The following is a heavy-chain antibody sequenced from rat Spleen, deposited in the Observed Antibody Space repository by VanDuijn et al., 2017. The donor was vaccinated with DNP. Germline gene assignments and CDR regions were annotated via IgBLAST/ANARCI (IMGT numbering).Heavy chain of an antibody. CDR2: IRYDSGSI. CDR1: GFAFSDYY. CDR3: VRPHHYAGSYPRY. Sequence: EVQLVESGGGLVQPGGSLKLSCAASGFAFSDYYMAWVRQAPTKGLEWVAYIRYDSGSIQYGDSGKGRFTISRDNAKSTLYLQMNSLRSEDMATYFCVRPHHYAGSYPRYWGQGVMVTVSS. J-gene: IGHJ2*01. V-gene: IGHV5-22*01. D-gene: IGHD1-12*02.